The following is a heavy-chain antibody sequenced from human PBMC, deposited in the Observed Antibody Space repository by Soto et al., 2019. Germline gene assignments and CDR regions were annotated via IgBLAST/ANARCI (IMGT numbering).Heavy chain of an antibody. J-gene: IGHJ3*01. CDR2: TYYRSKWYN. D-gene: IGHD2-8*01. V-gene: IGHV6-1*01. Sequence: SETLSLTCAIPGDSVSSNSPAWNWIRQSPSRGLEWLGRTYYRSKWYNDYAVVVKSRLTITPDTSKNQFSLQLNSVTPEDTAVYYCAREIGPMLFDVWGQGTMVTVSS. CDR1: GDSVSSNSPA. CDR3: AREIGPMLFDV.